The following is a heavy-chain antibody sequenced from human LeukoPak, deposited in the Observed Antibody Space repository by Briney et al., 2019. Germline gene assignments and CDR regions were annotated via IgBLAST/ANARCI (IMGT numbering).Heavy chain of an antibody. CDR3: ARSGNQAYRQYYYYMDV. D-gene: IGHD3-10*01. CDR2: IDYSGST. V-gene: IGHV4-39*07. CDR1: GGSISSSTNY. J-gene: IGHJ6*03. Sequence: SETLSLTCTVSGGSISSSTNYWGWIRQPPGKGLEWIGSIDYSGSTYYNPSLKSRVTISVDTSKNQFSLKLSSVIAADTAVYYCARSGNQAYRQYYYYMDVWGKGTTVTVSS.